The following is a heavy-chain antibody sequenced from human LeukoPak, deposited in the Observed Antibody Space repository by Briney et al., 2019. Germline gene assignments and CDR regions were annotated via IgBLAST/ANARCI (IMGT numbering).Heavy chain of an antibody. Sequence: SETLSLTCTVSGGSISSYYWSWIRQPPGHGLEWIGPIYYSGTTYYNPSLNSGVTISVDSSKNPFSLKLSSVTAADTAVYYCARRVSMVRGVIIRIRTFDIWGQGTMVTVSS. CDR2: IYYSGTT. CDR1: GGSISSYY. D-gene: IGHD3-10*01. J-gene: IGHJ3*02. CDR3: ARRVSMVRGVIIRIRTFDI. V-gene: IGHV4-59*05.